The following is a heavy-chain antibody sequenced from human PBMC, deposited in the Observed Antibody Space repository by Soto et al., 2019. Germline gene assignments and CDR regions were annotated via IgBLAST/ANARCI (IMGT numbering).Heavy chain of an antibody. CDR3: ARDWSVGAPIGVWYFDL. Sequence: QVQLVQSGAEVKKPGASVKVSCKASGYTFTSYYMHWVRQAPGQGLEWMGIINPSGGSTSYAQKSQGRVTMTRDQSPSTGYMELSSLRSEDTAVYYCARDWSVGAPIGVWYFDLWGRGTLVTVSS. D-gene: IGHD1-26*01. V-gene: IGHV1-46*01. CDR2: INPSGGST. CDR1: GYTFTSYY. J-gene: IGHJ2*01.